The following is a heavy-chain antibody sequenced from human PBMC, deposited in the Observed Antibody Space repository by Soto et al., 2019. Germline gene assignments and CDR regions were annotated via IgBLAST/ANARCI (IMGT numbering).Heavy chain of an antibody. CDR3: ARSLSVDTAMVYGY. D-gene: IGHD5-18*01. Sequence: QVQLQESGPGLVKPSQTLSLTCTVSGGSISSGGYYWSWIRQHPGKGLEWIGYIYYSGSTYYNPSLKGRVTISVDTSKNQFSLKLSFVTAADTAVYYCARSLSVDTAMVYGYWGQGTLVTVSS. J-gene: IGHJ4*02. V-gene: IGHV4-31*03. CDR2: IYYSGST. CDR1: GGSISSGGYY.